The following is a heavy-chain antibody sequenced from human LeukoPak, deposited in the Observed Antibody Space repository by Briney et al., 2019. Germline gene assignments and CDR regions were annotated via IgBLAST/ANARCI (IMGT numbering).Heavy chain of an antibody. CDR2: ISSSSSYI. CDR1: GFTFSSYS. V-gene: IGHV3-21*04. D-gene: IGHD2-15*01. CDR3: ARHIFLYCSGGSCYPHRNYYYYYMDV. J-gene: IGHJ6*03. Sequence: GGSLRLSCAASGFTFSSYSMNWVRQAPGKGLEWVSSISSSSSYIYYADSVKGRFTISRDNAKNSLYLQMSSLRSEDTAVYYCARHIFLYCSGGSCYPHRNYYYYYMDVWGKGTTVTVSS.